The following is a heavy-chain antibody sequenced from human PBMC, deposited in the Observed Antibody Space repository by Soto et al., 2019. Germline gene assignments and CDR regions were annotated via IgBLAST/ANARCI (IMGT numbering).Heavy chain of an antibody. CDR1: GGSLNTYY. J-gene: IGHJ6*02. Sequence: ASETLSLTCTVSGGSLNTYYWSWIRQPPGKGLEWIGYVSYTGSTSYDPSLKSRLTISLNTSRNQFSLKLRSVTAANTALYYCARGTRATQYYYYFYGMDVWGQGTTVTVSS. D-gene: IGHD2-2*01. CDR2: VSYTGST. CDR3: ARGTRATQYYYYFYGMDV. V-gene: IGHV4-59*01.